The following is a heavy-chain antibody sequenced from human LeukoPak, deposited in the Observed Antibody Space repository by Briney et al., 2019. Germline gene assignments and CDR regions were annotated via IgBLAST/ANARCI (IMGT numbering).Heavy chain of an antibody. CDR2: TSGSGGST. CDR1: GFTVSSYA. D-gene: IGHD6-19*01. CDR3: AKDRRSAYYYYYGIDV. Sequence: TGGSLRLSCAASGFTVSSYAMSWVRQAPGKGLEWVSGTSGSGGSTYYADSVKGRFTISKDNSKNTLYLQMNTLRAEDAAVYYCAKDRRSAYYYYYGIDVWGQGTTVTVSS. J-gene: IGHJ6*02. V-gene: IGHV3-23*01.